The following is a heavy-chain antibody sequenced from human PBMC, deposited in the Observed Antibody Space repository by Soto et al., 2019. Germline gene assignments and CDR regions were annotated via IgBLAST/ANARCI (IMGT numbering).Heavy chain of an antibody. Sequence: EVQLVESGGALVQRGGSLTLSCAAAGFRFSIYSMNWVRQAQGKGLEWSAYITSDTKTIKYAESVKGRFTISRDNAKNSVYLQMDNLSDEDTAVYYCARSVEGHFDYWGQGTVVTVSS. D-gene: IGHD6-19*01. CDR3: ARSVEGHFDY. CDR1: GFRFSIYS. CDR2: ITSDTKTI. J-gene: IGHJ4*02. V-gene: IGHV3-48*02.